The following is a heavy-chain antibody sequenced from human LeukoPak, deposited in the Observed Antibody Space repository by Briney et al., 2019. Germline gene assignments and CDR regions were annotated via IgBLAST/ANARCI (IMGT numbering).Heavy chain of an antibody. D-gene: IGHD6-19*01. Sequence: ASVKVSCKASGYTFTSYGISWVRQAPGQGLEWMGWISAYNGNTNYAQKLQGRDTMTTDTSTSTAYMELRSLRSDDTAVYYCARDMAVAGVFDYWGQGTLVTVSS. V-gene: IGHV1-18*01. CDR1: GYTFTSYG. CDR3: ARDMAVAGVFDY. J-gene: IGHJ4*02. CDR2: ISAYNGNT.